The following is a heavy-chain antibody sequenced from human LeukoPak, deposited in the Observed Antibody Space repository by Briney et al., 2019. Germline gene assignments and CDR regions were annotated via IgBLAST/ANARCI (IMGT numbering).Heavy chain of an antibody. V-gene: IGHV1-2*02. CDR2: INPNSDGT. D-gene: IGHD3-3*01. J-gene: IGHJ6*02. CDR1: GYTFTDFC. CDR3: ARDTYYDFWSGYYFSGMDV. Sequence: ASVKVSCKASGYTFTDFCIHWVRQAPGQGLEWMGWINPNSDGTNYAQKFQGRVTMTRDTSISTAYMELSRLRSDDTAVYYCARDTYYDFWSGYYFSGMDVWGQGTTVTVSS.